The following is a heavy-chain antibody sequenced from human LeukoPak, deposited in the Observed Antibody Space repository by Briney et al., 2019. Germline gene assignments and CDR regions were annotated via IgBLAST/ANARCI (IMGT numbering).Heavy chain of an antibody. J-gene: IGHJ6*04. D-gene: IGHD3-10*02. V-gene: IGHV3-48*03. CDR1: GFTFSSYE. CDR3: AELGITMIGGV. Sequence: GSLLLSFAASGFTFSSYEMNWVRRAPGKGLEWVSYISSSGSTIYYADSVKGRFTISRDNAKNSLYLQMNSLRAEDTAVYYCAELGITMIGGVWGKGTTVTISS. CDR2: ISSSGSTI.